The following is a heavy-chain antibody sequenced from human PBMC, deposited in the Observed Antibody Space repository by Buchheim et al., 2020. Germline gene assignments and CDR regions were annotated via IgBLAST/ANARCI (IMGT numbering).Heavy chain of an antibody. CDR1: GGSISTYY. V-gene: IGHV4-59*12. Sequence: QVQLQESGPGLVKPSETLSLTCTVSGGSISTYYWNWIRQSPGKGLEWIGYVYYSGNTNYNPPLKSRVTMSVDTSNNQFSLRLRSVTAADTAVYYCARDRLRNWFDSWGQGTL. CDR2: VYYSGNT. J-gene: IGHJ5*01. CDR3: ARDRLRNWFDS. D-gene: IGHD4-17*01.